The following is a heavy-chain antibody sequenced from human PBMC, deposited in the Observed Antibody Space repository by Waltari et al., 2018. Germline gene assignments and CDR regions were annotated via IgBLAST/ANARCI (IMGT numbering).Heavy chain of an antibody. J-gene: IGHJ3*02. Sequence: QVQLQESGPGLVKPSETLSLTCAVSGYSISSGYYWGWIRQPPGKGLEWIGSIYHSGSTYYNPSLKSLVTISVDTSKNQFSLKLSSVTAADTAVYYCVRPRYSSSHDAFDIWGQGTMVTVSS. CDR2: IYHSGST. CDR1: GYSISSGYY. V-gene: IGHV4-38-2*01. CDR3: VRPRYSSSHDAFDI. D-gene: IGHD6-13*01.